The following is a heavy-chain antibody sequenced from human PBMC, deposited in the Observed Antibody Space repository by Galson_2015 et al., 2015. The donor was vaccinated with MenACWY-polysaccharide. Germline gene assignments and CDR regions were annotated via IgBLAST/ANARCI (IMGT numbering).Heavy chain of an antibody. V-gene: IGHV6-1*01. D-gene: IGHD3-10*01. CDR2: TYYRSKWYN. Sequence: CAISGDKVSSHSAAWNWIRQSPSRGLEWLGRTYYRSKWYNDCAVSVKSRITINPDTSKNQFSLQLNSVTPDDTAVYYCARVTQRGGSFDYWGQGTLVTVSS. J-gene: IGHJ4*02. CDR1: GDKVSSHSAA. CDR3: ARVTQRGGSFDY.